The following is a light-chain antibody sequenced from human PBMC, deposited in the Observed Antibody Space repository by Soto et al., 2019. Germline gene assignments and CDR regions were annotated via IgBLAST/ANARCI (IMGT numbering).Light chain of an antibody. J-gene: IGKJ1*01. V-gene: IGKV4-1*01. CDR2: AAS. CDR1: QNVLYSSNNKNY. CDR3: QQSHSNPRT. Sequence: DIVMTQSPDSLAVSLGERATINCKSSQNVLYSSNNKNYLAWYQHKPGKAPKLLIYAASSLQSGVPSRFRGSGSATDFTLTITNLQPEDFATYLCQQSHSNPRTFGQGTKVDI.